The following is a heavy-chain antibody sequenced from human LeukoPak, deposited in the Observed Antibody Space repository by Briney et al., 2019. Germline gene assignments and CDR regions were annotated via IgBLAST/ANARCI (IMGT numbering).Heavy chain of an antibody. D-gene: IGHD6-19*01. CDR1: GGSISSYY. J-gene: IGHJ5*02. V-gene: IGHV4-59*08. Sequence: ETLSLTCTVSGGSISSYYWSWIRQPPGKGLEWIGYIYYSGGTNYNPSLKSRVTISVDTSKNQFSLKLSSVTAADTAVYYCARTPIAVAGTWWFDPWGQGTLVTVSS. CDR2: IYYSGGT. CDR3: ARTPIAVAGTWWFDP.